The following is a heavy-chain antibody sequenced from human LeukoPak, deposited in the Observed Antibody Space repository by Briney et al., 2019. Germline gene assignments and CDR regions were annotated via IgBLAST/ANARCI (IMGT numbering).Heavy chain of an antibody. CDR2: ISYDGSNK. J-gene: IGHJ4*02. V-gene: IGHV3-30*04. Sequence: GGSLRLSCAASGFTFSSYAMHWVRQAPGKGLEWVAVISYDGSNKYYADSVKGRFTISRDNSKNTLYLRMNSLRAEDTAVYYCARLMVREVGGYYFDYWGQGTLVTVSS. D-gene: IGHD3-10*01. CDR1: GFTFSSYA. CDR3: ARLMVREVGGYYFDY.